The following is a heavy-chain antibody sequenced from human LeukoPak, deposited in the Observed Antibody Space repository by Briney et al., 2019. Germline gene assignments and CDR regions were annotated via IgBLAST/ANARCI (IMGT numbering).Heavy chain of an antibody. V-gene: IGHV4-39*01. Sequence: SETLSLTCTVSGGPITTSSYCWGWIRQPPGKGLEWIGSIYYSGSTYFNPSLKSRVTISVDTSKSQFSLKLSSVTAADTAVYYCARVGFVRGVTDYFDYWGQGILVTVSS. D-gene: IGHD3-10*01. CDR1: GGPITTSSYC. J-gene: IGHJ4*02. CDR2: IYYSGST. CDR3: ARVGFVRGVTDYFDY.